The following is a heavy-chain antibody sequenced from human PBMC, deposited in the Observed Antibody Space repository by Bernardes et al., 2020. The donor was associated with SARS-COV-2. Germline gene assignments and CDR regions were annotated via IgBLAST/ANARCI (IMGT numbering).Heavy chain of an antibody. D-gene: IGHD5-12*01. J-gene: IGHJ2*01. CDR3: SRDLAPRLRDWYFDL. Sequence: GGSLSLSCAASGFTFSNYDMNWVRQAPGKGLEWVSYISRTSSNIYYADPAKGRFTISRDNAENSLYLQMNSLTAEDTAVYYCSRDLAPRLRDWYFDLWGRCTLFTFSS. V-gene: IGHV3-21*01. CDR2: ISRTSSNI. CDR1: GFTFSNYD.